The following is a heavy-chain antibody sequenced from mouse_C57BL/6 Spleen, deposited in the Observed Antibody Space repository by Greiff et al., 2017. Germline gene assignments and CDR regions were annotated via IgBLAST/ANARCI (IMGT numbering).Heavy chain of an antibody. CDR3: ARWVSSFAY. V-gene: IGHV1-61*01. CDR1: GYTFTSYW. CDR2: IYPSDSET. D-gene: IGHD6-2*01. J-gene: IGHJ3*01. Sequence: QVQLQQPGAELVRPGSSVKLSCKASGYTFTSYWMDWVKQRPGQGLEWIGNIYPSDSETHYNQKFKDKATLTVDKSSSTAYMQLSSLTSEDSAVYYGARWVSSFAYWGQGTLVTVSA.